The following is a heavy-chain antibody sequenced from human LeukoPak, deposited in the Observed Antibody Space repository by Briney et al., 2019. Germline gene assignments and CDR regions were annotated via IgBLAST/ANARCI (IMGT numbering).Heavy chain of an antibody. J-gene: IGHJ4*02. D-gene: IGHD3-9*01. CDR1: GFTFSSYS. Sequence: GGSLRLSCAASGFTFSSYSMNWVRQAPGKGLEWVSSISSSSSYIYYADSVKGRFTISRDNAKNSLYLQMNSLRAEHTAVYYCARDEDYDILTGYYIPRHFDYWGQGTLVSVSS. CDR3: ARDEDYDILTGYYIPRHFDY. V-gene: IGHV3-21*01. CDR2: ISSSSSYI.